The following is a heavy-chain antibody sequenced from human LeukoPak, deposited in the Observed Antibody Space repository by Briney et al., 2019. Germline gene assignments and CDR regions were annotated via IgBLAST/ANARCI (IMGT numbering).Heavy chain of an antibody. Sequence: PGGSLGLSCAASGFTFSSYAMSWVRQAPGKGLEWVSAISGSGGSTYYADSVKGRFTISRDNSKNTLYLQMNSLRAEDTAVYYCASLSYGDYDFDYWGQGTLVTVSS. CDR1: GFTFSSYA. CDR3: ASLSYGDYDFDY. D-gene: IGHD4-17*01. J-gene: IGHJ4*02. CDR2: ISGSGGST. V-gene: IGHV3-23*01.